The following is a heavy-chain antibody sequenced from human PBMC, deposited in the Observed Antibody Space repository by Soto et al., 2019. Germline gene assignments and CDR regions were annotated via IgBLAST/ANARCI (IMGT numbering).Heavy chain of an antibody. V-gene: IGHV4-30-4*01. CDR2: ISYSGST. Sequence: PSETLSLTCTVSGGSISSGNYYWSWIRQPPGKGLEWIGFISYSGSTYYNVSLKSRVTISVDTSKNQFSMNLRFVTAADTAVYYCATMGTPATGLYYFDYWGQGNLVTVSS. J-gene: IGHJ4*02. CDR1: GGSISSGNYY. D-gene: IGHD2-15*01. CDR3: ATMGTPATGLYYFDY.